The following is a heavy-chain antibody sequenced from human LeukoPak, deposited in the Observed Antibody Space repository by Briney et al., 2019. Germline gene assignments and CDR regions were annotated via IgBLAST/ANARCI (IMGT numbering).Heavy chain of an antibody. CDR1: GGSISSYY. Sequence: PSETLSLTCTVSGGSISSYYWGWIRQPPGKGLEWIGSIYYSGSTNYNPSLKSRVTISVDTSKNQFSLKLSSVTAADTAVYFCARPNNLGATTPYGYWGQGTLVTVSS. D-gene: IGHD1-26*01. J-gene: IGHJ4*02. V-gene: IGHV4-59*08. CDR2: IYYSGST. CDR3: ARPNNLGATTPYGY.